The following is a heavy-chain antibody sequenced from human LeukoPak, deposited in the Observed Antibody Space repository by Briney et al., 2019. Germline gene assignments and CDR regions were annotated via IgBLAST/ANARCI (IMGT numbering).Heavy chain of an antibody. D-gene: IGHD3-22*01. V-gene: IGHV4-59*01. CDR3: ARDDNRDAFDI. CDR1: GGSISSYY. J-gene: IGHJ3*02. Sequence: SETLSLTCTVSGGSISSYYWSRIRQPPGKGLEWIGYIYYSGSTNYNPSLKSRVTISGDTSKNQFSLKLSSVTAADTAVYYCARDDNRDAFDIWGQGTMVTVSS. CDR2: IYYSGST.